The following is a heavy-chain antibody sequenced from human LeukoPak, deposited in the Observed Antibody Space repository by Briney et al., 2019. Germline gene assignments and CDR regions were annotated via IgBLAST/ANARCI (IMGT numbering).Heavy chain of an antibody. CDR1: GFPFSNYA. V-gene: IGHV3-23*01. CDR3: ARERAVAGTDYSDY. D-gene: IGHD6-19*01. J-gene: IGHJ4*02. CDR2: VRGSGGST. Sequence: GGSLRLSCAAPGFPFSNYAITSIRQAPGRGLEWVGVVRGSGGSTYQADSVKGRFTISRDNSKNTLYLQMNSLRAEDTGVYFCARERAVAGTDYSDYWGQGTLVTVSS.